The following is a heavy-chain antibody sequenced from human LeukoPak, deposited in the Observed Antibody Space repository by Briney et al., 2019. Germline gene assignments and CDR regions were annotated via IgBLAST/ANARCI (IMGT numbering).Heavy chain of an antibody. J-gene: IGHJ4*02. CDR1: GFTFSSYS. Sequence: PGGSLRLSCAASGFTFSSYSMNWVRQAPGKGLEWASSXRISSSYISYADSVKGRFTVSRDNAKNSLYLQMNSLRAEDTAMYYCARDVSGYSYGLGDYWGQGTLVTVSS. CDR3: ARDVSGYSYGLGDY. D-gene: IGHD5-18*01. V-gene: IGHV3-21*01. CDR2: XRISSSYI.